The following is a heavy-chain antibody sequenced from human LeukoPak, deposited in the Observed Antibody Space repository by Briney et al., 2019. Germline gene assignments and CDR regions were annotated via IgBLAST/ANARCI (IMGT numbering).Heavy chain of an antibody. V-gene: IGHV4-39*07. J-gene: IGHJ4*02. CDR2: IYYSGST. CDR3: ARWGSGTSPFDD. D-gene: IGHD3-16*01. Sequence: PSETLSLTCTVSGGSISGSTYYWGWIRQTPGKGLEWLGSIYYSGSTYYNPSLKSRVTISVDTSKNQFSLKLSSVTAADTAVYFCARWGSGTSPFDDWGQGTLVTVSS. CDR1: GGSISGSTYY.